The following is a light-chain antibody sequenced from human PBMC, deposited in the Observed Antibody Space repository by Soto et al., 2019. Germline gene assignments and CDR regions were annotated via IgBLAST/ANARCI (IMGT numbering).Light chain of an antibody. CDR3: QHYTIWPHT. CDR1: QSVSSS. Sequence: IGVTQSPAALSVSPGERATLSCRASQSVSSSLAWYQQKPGQAPRLLIYGASTRATGIPARFSGSGSGTEFTLTISSLQSEDFALYYCQHYTIWPHTFGQGTKVDNK. CDR2: GAS. V-gene: IGKV3-15*01. J-gene: IGKJ1*01.